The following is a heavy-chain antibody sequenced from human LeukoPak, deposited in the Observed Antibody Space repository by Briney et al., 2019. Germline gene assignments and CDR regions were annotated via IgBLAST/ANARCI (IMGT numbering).Heavy chain of an antibody. CDR3: AKSFAGAVAGSRGLDY. CDR2: IRGGGGA. V-gene: IGHV3-23*01. CDR1: GFTFSSYA. J-gene: IGHJ4*02. Sequence: GGSLRPSCAASGFTFSSYAMSLVRQAPGKGLEWVSAIRGGGGAYYADSVKGRITISRDNSKNTLYLQMNNLRAEDTAIYYCAKSFAGAVAGSRGLDYWGQGTLVTVSS. D-gene: IGHD6-19*01.